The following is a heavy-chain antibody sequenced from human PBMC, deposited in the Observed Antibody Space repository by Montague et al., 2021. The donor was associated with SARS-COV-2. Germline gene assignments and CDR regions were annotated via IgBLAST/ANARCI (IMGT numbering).Heavy chain of an antibody. D-gene: IGHD2-15*01. V-gene: IGHV4-59*01. J-gene: IGHJ4*02. CDR1: GGSISSYC. CDR3: ARVGFGYCSGGSCYRAFDY. CDR2: IYYSGST. Sequence: SETLSLTCTVSGGSISSYCWGWIRQPPGKGLEWIGYIYYSGSTNYNPSLKSRVTISVDTSKNQFSLKLSSVTAADTAVYYCARVGFGYCSGGSCYRAFDYWGQRTLVTVSS.